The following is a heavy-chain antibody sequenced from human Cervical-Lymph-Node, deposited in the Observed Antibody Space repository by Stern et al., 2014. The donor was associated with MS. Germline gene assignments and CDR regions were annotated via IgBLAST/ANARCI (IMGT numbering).Heavy chain of an antibody. CDR1: GYTFTDYN. V-gene: IGHV1-2*06. Sequence: QMQLVESGAEVKKPGASVKVSCKASGYTFTDYNMHWVRQAPGQGLEWMGRINRNRGDKCYAAKFQGRVTMTRDTSVTTSYMELSSLRSDDTAVYYCAKDASDWNNWFDPWGQGTLVTVSS. CDR2: INRNRGDK. J-gene: IGHJ5*02. CDR3: AKDASDWNNWFDP. D-gene: IGHD6-19*01.